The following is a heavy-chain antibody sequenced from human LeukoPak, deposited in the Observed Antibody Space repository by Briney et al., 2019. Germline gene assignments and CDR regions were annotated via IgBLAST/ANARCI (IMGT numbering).Heavy chain of an antibody. CDR3: ARGVKY. J-gene: IGHJ4*02. CDR2: IYYTGST. V-gene: IGHV4-59*06. D-gene: IGHD2-21*01. CDR1: GGSISSYY. Sequence: SETLSLTCTVSGGSISSYYWNWIRQHPGKGLEWTGNIYYTGSTYYNPSLKSRVTISADTSKNQFSLKLSSVTAADTAVYYCARGVKYWGQGTLVTVSS.